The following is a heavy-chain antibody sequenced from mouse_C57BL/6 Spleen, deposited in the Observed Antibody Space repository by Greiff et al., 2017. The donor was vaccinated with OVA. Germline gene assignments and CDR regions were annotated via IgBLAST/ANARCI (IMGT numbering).Heavy chain of an antibody. V-gene: IGHV1-15*01. CDR1: GYTFTDYD. J-gene: IGHJ2*01. CDR3: TREEGPDD. Sequence: QFQLQQSGAELVRPGASVTLSCKASGYTFTDYDMHWVKQTPVHGLEWIGAIDPETGGTASNQKFKGKAILTADKSSSTAYLELRSLTAEDTAVYYCTREEGPDDWGQGTTLTVAS. D-gene: IGHD3-3*01. CDR2: IDPETGGT.